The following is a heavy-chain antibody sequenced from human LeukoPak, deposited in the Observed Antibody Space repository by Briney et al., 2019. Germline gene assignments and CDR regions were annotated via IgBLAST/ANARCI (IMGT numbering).Heavy chain of an antibody. CDR1: GYMFTTYA. J-gene: IGHJ6*03. CDR2: INPYNGNT. D-gene: IGHD2-21*01. Sequence: ASVKVSCKASGYMFTTYAITWVRQAPGQGLEWMGWINPYNGNTNYAQKLQGRVTMTTDTSTSTAYMELRSLRSDDTAVYYCARIDEYYYYMDVWGKGTTVTVSS. V-gene: IGHV1-18*01. CDR3: ARIDEYYYYMDV.